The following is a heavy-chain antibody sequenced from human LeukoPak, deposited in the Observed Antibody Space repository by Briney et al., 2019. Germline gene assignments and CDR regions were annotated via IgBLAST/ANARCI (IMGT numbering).Heavy chain of an antibody. Sequence: GGSLRLSCAASGFRFSDYGMQRVRHAPGKGLEWVACIRYDENTKYYVDSVKGRFTVSRDNAKKLMYLQMNSLRAEDTAVYYCATTVTIVNVFDFWGQGTMVTVSS. CDR3: ATTVTIVNVFDF. D-gene: IGHD4-17*01. J-gene: IGHJ3*01. CDR2: IRYDENTK. V-gene: IGHV3-30*02. CDR1: GFRFSDYG.